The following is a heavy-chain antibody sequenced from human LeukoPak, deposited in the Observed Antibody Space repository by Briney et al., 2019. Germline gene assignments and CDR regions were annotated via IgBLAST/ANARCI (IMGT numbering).Heavy chain of an antibody. CDR2: TYYRSKWYS. CDR3: ASGYQLHD. Sequence: SQTLSLTCAISGDSVTANSAAWHWIRHSPSRGLEWLGRTYYRSKWYSDYAVSVQRRIIISADTSKNQFALQLNSVTPEDTAVYYCASGYQLHDWGQGTLVTVSS. J-gene: IGHJ4*02. CDR1: GDSVTANSAA. D-gene: IGHD3-22*01. V-gene: IGHV6-1*01.